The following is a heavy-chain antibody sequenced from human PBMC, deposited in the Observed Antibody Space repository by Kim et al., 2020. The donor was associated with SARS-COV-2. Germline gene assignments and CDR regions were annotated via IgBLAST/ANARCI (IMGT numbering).Heavy chain of an antibody. D-gene: IGHD3-3*01. CDR3: AKELRFLEWFPGSFDS. V-gene: IGHV3-23*01. Sequence: GGSLRLSCAASGFTFRNSAMAWVRQAPGKGLEWISLISASGDIAYNVDSVKGRFIISRDNSINMLYLQMNSLRAEDTAVYYCAKELRFLEWFPGSFDSWGLGTLVTVSS. J-gene: IGHJ4*02. CDR1: GFTFRNSA. CDR2: ISASGDIA.